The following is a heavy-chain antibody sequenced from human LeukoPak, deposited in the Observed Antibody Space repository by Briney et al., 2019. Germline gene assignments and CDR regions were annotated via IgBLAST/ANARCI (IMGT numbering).Heavy chain of an antibody. CDR2: IYSGGTT. D-gene: IGHD5-18*01. Sequence: GGSLRLSCAVSGFTVSSNYMSWVRQAPGKGLEWVSVIYSGGTTYYADSVKGRFTISRDNSKNTLYLQMNSLRAEDTAVYYCVRDAHGYNYAPNWGQGTLVTVSS. CDR3: VRDAHGYNYAPN. J-gene: IGHJ4*02. V-gene: IGHV3-53*01. CDR1: GFTVSSNY.